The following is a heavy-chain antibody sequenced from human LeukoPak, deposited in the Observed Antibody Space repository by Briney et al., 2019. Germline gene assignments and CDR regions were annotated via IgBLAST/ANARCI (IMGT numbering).Heavy chain of an antibody. CDR1: GYSISSGYY. V-gene: IGHV4-38-2*02. Sequence: SETLSLTCTVSGYSISSGYYWGWIRQPPGKGLEWIVSIFHSGSTYYSPSLKSRVTISVDTSNNQFSLKLTSVTAADTAVYYCARGKARAVAGFDYWGQGNLVTVSS. D-gene: IGHD6-19*01. CDR3: ARGKARAVAGFDY. J-gene: IGHJ4*02. CDR2: IFHSGST.